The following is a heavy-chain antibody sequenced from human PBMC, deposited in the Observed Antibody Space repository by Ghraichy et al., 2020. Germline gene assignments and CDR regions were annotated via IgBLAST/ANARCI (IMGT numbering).Heavy chain of an antibody. CDR2: INHSGST. CDR1: GGSFSGYY. V-gene: IGHV4-34*01. J-gene: IGHJ5*02. D-gene: IGHD6-19*01. CDR3: ARASRRGWYGLLKGWLDP. Sequence: SLTLSLTCAVYGGSFSGYYWSWIRQPPGKGLEWIGEINHSGSTNYNPSLKSRITISVDTSQNQLSLKVNAVIAADTAVYYCARASRRGWYGLLKGWLDPWGQGTLVTVSS.